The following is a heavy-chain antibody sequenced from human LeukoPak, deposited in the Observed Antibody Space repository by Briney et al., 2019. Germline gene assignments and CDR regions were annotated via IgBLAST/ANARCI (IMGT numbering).Heavy chain of an antibody. Sequence: PGGSLRLSCAASGFTFSSYEMNWVRQAPGQGLERVAYISSSGSTVYYADSVKGRFTISRDNAKNSLFLQMNSLRAEDTADYYCAREKFYDNSGYDYWGQGTLVTVSS. V-gene: IGHV3-48*03. D-gene: IGHD3-22*01. CDR1: GFTFSSYE. J-gene: IGHJ4*02. CDR3: AREKFYDNSGYDY. CDR2: ISSSGSTV.